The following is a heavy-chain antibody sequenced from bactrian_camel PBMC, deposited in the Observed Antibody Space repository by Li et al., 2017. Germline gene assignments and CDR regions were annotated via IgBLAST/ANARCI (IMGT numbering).Heavy chain of an antibody. CDR2: MSSDGNI. V-gene: IGHV3S55*01. CDR3: AVYDSFFVCPLDHQSYLY. CDR1: GLAFYGVE. J-gene: IGHJ4*01. Sequence: HVQLVESGGGSVQAGGSLRLSCAVSGLAFYGVERGWYRQLPGNECELVSRMSSDGNIYYHDSVKGRFTISQDSAKNTLYLQMDSLKPEDTAMYYCAVYDSFFVCPLDHQSYLYWGQGTQVTVS. D-gene: IGHD3*01.